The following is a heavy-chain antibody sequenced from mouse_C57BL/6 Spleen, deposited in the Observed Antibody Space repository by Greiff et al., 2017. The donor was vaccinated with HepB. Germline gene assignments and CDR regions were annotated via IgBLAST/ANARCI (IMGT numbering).Heavy chain of an antibody. CDR1: GYTFTSYG. J-gene: IGHJ4*01. D-gene: IGHD2-1*01. Sequence: VQRVESGAELARPGASVKLSCKASGYTFTSYGISWVKQRTGQGLEWIGEIYPRSGNTYYNEKFKGKATLTADKSSSTAYMELRSLTSEDSAVYFCARYGNYEYYAMDYWGQGTSVTVSS. CDR2: IYPRSGNT. V-gene: IGHV1-81*01. CDR3: ARYGNYEYYAMDY.